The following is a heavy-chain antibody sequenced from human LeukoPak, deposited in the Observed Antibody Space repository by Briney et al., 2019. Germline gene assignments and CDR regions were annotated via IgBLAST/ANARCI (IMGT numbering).Heavy chain of an antibody. CDR3: AKGGKWDVTPFDY. Sequence: GGSLSLSCAASGFTFTSYSMNWVRQAPGKGLEWVSTISGGGGSTYYADSVKGRFTISRDNSKNTLYLQVNSLRAEDTAVYYCAKGGKWDVTPFDYWGQGTLVTVSS. CDR1: GFTFTSYS. CDR2: ISGGGGST. D-gene: IGHD1-26*01. V-gene: IGHV3-23*01. J-gene: IGHJ4*02.